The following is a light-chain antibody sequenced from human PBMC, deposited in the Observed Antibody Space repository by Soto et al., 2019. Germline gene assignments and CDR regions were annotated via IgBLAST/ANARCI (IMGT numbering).Light chain of an antibody. J-gene: IGKJ5*01. CDR3: QQRSNGPLT. V-gene: IGKV3-11*01. CDR1: QSVSSY. Sequence: ELVLTQSPATLSLSPGERVTLSCRASQSVSSYFAWYQQEPGQAPRLLIYDASNRATGIPARFSGSGSGTDFTLTISSLEPEDFAVYYCQQRSNGPLTFGQGTRLEIK. CDR2: DAS.